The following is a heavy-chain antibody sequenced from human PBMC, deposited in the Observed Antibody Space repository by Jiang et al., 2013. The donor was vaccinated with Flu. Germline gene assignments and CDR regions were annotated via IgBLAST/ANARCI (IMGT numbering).Heavy chain of an antibody. V-gene: IGHV6-1*01. Sequence: RSRWYTDYAVSVKGRLSINADTSKNQFSLQLNSVTPEDTAVYYCARGAITLRIIDAFDIWGQGVRVTVSS. J-gene: IGHJ3*02. CDR2: RSRWYT. CDR3: ARGAITLRIIDAFDI. D-gene: IGHD3-22*01.